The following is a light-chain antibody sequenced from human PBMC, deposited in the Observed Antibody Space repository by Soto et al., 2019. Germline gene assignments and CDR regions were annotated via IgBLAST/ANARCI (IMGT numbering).Light chain of an antibody. CDR2: GAS. CDR3: QPYGSSRT. Sequence: EIVLTQSPGTLSLSPGERATLSCRASQSVSSSYLAWYQQKPGQAPRLLIYGASSSATGIPDRFSGSGSGTDFTLTISRLEPEDFAVYYCQPYGSSRTFGQGTKVEI. J-gene: IGKJ1*01. CDR1: QSVSSSY. V-gene: IGKV3-20*01.